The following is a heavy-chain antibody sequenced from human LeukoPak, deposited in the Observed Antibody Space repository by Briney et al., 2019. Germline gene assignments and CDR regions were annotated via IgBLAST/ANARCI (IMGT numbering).Heavy chain of an antibody. CDR1: GYTFTGYY. J-gene: IGHJ4*02. CDR3: ARDRVYYDSSGYYHPFDY. CDR2: INPNSGGT. Sequence: GASVKVSCKASGYTFTGYYMHWVRQAPGQGLEWMGWINPNSGGTNYAQKLQGRVTMTTDTSTSTAYMELRSLRSDDTAVYYCARDRVYYDSSGYYHPFDYWGQGTLVTVSS. D-gene: IGHD3-22*01. V-gene: IGHV1-2*02.